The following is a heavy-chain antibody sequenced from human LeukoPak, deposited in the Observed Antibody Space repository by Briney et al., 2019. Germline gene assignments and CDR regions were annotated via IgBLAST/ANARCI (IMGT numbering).Heavy chain of an antibody. CDR1: GFTFSSYA. V-gene: IGHV3-23*01. J-gene: IGHJ4*02. D-gene: IGHD3-3*01. CDR2: ISGSGGST. CDR3: AKAQIFGVVIIPGGFDY. Sequence: PGGSLRLSCAASGFTFSSYAMSWVRQAPGKGLEWVSAISGSGGSTYYADSVKGRFTISRDNSKNTLYLQMNSLRAEDTAVYYCAKAQIFGVVIIPGGFDYWGQGTLVTVSS.